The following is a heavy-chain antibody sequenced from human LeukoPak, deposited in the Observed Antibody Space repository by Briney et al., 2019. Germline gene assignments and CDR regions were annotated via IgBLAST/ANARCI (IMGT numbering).Heavy chain of an antibody. CDR1: GYTFTGYY. D-gene: IGHD3-10*01. Sequence: ASVKVSCKASGYTFTGYYMHWVRQAPGQGLEWMGWINPNTGGTKYAQNFQGRVTMTRDTSISTAYMELSRLRSDDTAVYYCARDRGSGSYYNGQYYFDYWGQGTLVTVSS. J-gene: IGHJ4*02. V-gene: IGHV1-2*02. CDR3: ARDRGSGSYYNGQYYFDY. CDR2: INPNTGGT.